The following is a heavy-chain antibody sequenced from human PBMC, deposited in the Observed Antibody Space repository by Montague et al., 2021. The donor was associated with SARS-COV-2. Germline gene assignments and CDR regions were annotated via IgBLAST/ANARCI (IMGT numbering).Heavy chain of an antibody. CDR3: ARHPLGYCSSTSCYVG. Sequence: SETLSLTCAVSGGSISSSNWWSWVRQPPGKGLEWIGSIYYSGSTYYSPSLKSRVTISVDTSKNQFSLNLSSVTAADTAVYYCARHPLGYCSSTSCYVGWGPGTLVTVSS. D-gene: IGHD2-2*01. V-gene: IGHV4-39*01. J-gene: IGHJ4*02. CDR1: GGSISSSNW. CDR2: IYYSGST.